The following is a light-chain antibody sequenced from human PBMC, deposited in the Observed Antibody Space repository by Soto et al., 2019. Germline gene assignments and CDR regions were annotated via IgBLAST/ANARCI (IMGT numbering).Light chain of an antibody. J-gene: IGLJ2*01. CDR3: RTWNISLDTVV. V-gene: IGLV1-51*01. Sequence: QSVLTQPPSVSAAPGQKVTISCSGSSSNIGGNYVSWYQVVPRTAPKLLIYDNHKRHSGAPDRFSGSKSGTSATLGIADHIVGDEANYYGRTWNISLDTVVFGGGTKVTVL. CDR2: DNH. CDR1: SSNIGGNY.